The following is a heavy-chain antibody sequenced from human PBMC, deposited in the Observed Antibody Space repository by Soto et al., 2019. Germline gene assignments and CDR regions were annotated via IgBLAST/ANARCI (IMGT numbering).Heavy chain of an antibody. CDR3: ARRALPQCINGVCYKDGFWDY. CDR2: IYYSGTT. J-gene: IGHJ4*02. CDR1: GGSVSSGGYY. V-gene: IGHV4-31*03. D-gene: IGHD2-8*01. Sequence: QVQLQESGPGLVKPSQTLSLTCTVSGGSVSSGGYYWSWIRQHPGTGLEWIGYIYYSGTTYFNPFLKDRASISLDTSKNEFSLKLTSVTAADTAVYYCARRALPQCINGVCYKDGFWDYWGQGALVTVSS.